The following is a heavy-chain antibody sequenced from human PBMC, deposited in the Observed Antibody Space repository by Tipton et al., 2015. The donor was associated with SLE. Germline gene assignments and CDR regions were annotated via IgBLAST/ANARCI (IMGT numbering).Heavy chain of an antibody. CDR2: IFSDGGT. V-gene: IGHV4-39*07. J-gene: IGHJ4*02. CDR3: ARKGYDCTYYGYD. D-gene: IGHD3-16*01. CDR1: GGSITTTDYS. Sequence: TLSLTCTVSGGSITTTDYSWGWLRQPPGERLEWIGPIFSDGGTYYNPSLTSRVTISVDTSKNQFSLRLNSVTAADTSVYYCARKGYDCTYYGYDWGQGTLGSGSS.